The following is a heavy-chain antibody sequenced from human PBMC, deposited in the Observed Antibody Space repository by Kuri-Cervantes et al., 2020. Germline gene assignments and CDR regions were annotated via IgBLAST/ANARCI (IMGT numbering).Heavy chain of an antibody. J-gene: IGHJ5*02. CDR2: INHSGST. CDR3: ARKGNYYGSGSYYWNWFDP. Sequence: GSLRLSCAVYGGSFSGYYWSWIRQPPGKGLEWIGEINHSGSTNYNPSLKSRVTISVDTSKNQFSLKLSSVTAADTAVYYCARKGNYYGSGSYYWNWFDPWGQGTLVTVSS. D-gene: IGHD3-10*01. CDR1: GGSFSGYY. V-gene: IGHV4-34*01.